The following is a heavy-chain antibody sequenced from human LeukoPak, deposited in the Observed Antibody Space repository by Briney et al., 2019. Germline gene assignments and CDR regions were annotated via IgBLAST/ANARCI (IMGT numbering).Heavy chain of an antibody. J-gene: IGHJ4*02. CDR2: IIPIFGTA. CDR3: ARDGVEMATIYY. V-gene: IGHV1-69*13. Sequence: SANVSCKASGGTFSSYAISWVRQAPGQGLEWMGGIIPIFGTANYAQKFQGRVTITADESTSTAYMELSSLRSEDTAVYYCARDGVEMATIYYWGQGTLVTVSS. CDR1: GGTFSSYA. D-gene: IGHD5-24*01.